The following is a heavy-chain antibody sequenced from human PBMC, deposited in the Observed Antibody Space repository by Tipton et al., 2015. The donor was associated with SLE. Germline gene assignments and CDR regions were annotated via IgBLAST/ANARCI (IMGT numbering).Heavy chain of an antibody. CDR3: ARGGSSCLVGYFQH. V-gene: IGHV3-30*04. D-gene: IGHD2-2*01. Sequence: SLRLSCAASGFTFPNYAMHWVRQAPGKGLEWVAVVSYDAIIKYYADSVKGRFTISRDNSRNTLYLYMDSLRAGDTAVYYCARGGSSCLVGYFQHWGQGPLVTVSS. J-gene: IGHJ1*01. CDR2: VSYDAIIK. CDR1: GFTFPNYA.